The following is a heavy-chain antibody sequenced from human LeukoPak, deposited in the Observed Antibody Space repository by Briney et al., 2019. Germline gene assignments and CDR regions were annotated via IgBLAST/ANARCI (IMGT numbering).Heavy chain of an antibody. CDR2: INHSGST. D-gene: IGHD6-13*01. Sequence: SETLSPTCAVYGGSFSGYYWSWIRQSPGKGLEWIGEINHSGSTNYNPSLKSRVTISVDTSKNQFSLKLTSVTAADTAVYYCAKNRQSGPQSLYSSSDYWGQGTLVTVSS. CDR1: GGSFSGYY. CDR3: AKNRQSGPQSLYSSSDY. V-gene: IGHV4-34*01. J-gene: IGHJ4*02.